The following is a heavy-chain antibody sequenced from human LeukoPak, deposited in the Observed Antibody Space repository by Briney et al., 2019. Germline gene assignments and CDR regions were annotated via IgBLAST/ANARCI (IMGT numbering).Heavy chain of an antibody. CDR1: GFTFSSYA. V-gene: IGHV3-48*04. D-gene: IGHD6-25*01. CDR2: ISTSRSNT. CDR3: ARERRLSD. Sequence: PGGSLRLSCAASGFTFSSYAMSWVRQAPGKGLEWVSYISTSRSNTDYADSVKGRFTISRDNAKNSLYLQMNTLRAEDTAVYYCARERRLSDWGRGTLVVVSS. J-gene: IGHJ4*02.